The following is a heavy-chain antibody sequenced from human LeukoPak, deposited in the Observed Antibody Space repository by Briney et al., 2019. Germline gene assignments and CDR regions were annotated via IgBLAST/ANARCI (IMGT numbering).Heavy chain of an antibody. CDR1: GYSISSGYY. CDR2: IYHSGST. Sequence: PSETLSLTCTVSGYSISSGYYWGWIRQPPGKGLEWIGSIYHSGSTYYNPSLKSRVTISVDTSKNQFSLKLSSVTAADTAVYYCARDPLYCSSTSCYLPLDYWGQGTLVTVSS. V-gene: IGHV4-38-2*02. D-gene: IGHD2-2*01. J-gene: IGHJ4*02. CDR3: ARDPLYCSSTSCYLPLDY.